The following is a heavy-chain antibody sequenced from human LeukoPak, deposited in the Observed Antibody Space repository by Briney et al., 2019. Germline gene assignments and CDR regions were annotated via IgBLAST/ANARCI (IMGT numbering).Heavy chain of an antibody. CDR3: ATGLRLYYFDY. CDR2: IKQDGSEK. J-gene: IGHJ4*02. V-gene: IGHV3-7*01. Sequence: GGSLRLSCAASGFTFSSYWMSWVRQAPGKGLEWVANIKQDGSEKYYVDSVKGRFTISRDNAKNSLYLQMNSLRAVDTAVYYCATGLRLYYFDYWGQGTLVTVSS. D-gene: IGHD4-17*01. CDR1: GFTFSSYW.